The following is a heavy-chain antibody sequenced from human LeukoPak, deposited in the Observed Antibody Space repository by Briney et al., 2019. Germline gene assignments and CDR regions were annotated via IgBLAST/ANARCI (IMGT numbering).Heavy chain of an antibody. Sequence: PGGSVRLSCAASGFTFNNYTMNWVRQAPGKGLEWVSSISRNGIYIKYVDSVKGRFTVSRDNAKNSLYLQMNSLRAEDTAVYYCARDGLPATVANWFDPWGQGTLVTVSS. CDR3: ARDGLPATVANWFDP. V-gene: IGHV3-21*01. D-gene: IGHD2-15*01. CDR1: GFTFNNYT. CDR2: ISRNGIYI. J-gene: IGHJ5*02.